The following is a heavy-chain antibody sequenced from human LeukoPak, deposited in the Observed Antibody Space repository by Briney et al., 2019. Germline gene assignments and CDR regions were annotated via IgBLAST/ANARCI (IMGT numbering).Heavy chain of an antibody. V-gene: IGHV2-5*01. CDR3: AHIPRLRFLEWLWYY. J-gene: IGHJ4*02. CDR1: GFSLSTSGVG. Sequence: SGPTLVNPTQTLTLTCTFSGFSLSTSGVGVGWIRQPPGKALEWLALIYWNDDKRYSPSLKSRLTITKDTSKNQVVLTMTNMDPVDTATYYCAHIPRLRFLEWLWYYWGQGTLVTVSS. CDR2: IYWNDDK. D-gene: IGHD3-3*01.